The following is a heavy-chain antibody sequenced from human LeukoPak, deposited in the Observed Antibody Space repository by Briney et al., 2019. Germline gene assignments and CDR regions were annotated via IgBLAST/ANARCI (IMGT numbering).Heavy chain of an antibody. V-gene: IGHV3-43*01. Sequence: GGSLRLSCAASGFTFDDYTMHWVRQAPGKGLEWVSLISWDGGSTYYADSVKGRFTISRDNSKNSLYLQMNSLRTEDAALYYCAKAGVDSGSYYLLSDWGQGTLVTVSS. CDR2: ISWDGGST. D-gene: IGHD1-26*01. CDR1: GFTFDDYT. CDR3: AKAGVDSGSYYLLSD. J-gene: IGHJ4*02.